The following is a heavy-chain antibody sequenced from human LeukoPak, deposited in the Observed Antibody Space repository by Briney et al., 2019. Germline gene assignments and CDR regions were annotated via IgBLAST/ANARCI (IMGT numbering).Heavy chain of an antibody. CDR1: GGSISSYY. Sequence: SETLSLTCTVSGGSISSYYWSWIRQPAGKGLERIGRIYTSGSTNYNPSLKSRVTMSVDTSKNQFSLKLSSVTAADTAVYYCATGARGNFDFDYWGQGTLVTVSS. D-gene: IGHD4-23*01. CDR2: IYTSGST. V-gene: IGHV4-4*07. CDR3: ATGARGNFDFDY. J-gene: IGHJ4*02.